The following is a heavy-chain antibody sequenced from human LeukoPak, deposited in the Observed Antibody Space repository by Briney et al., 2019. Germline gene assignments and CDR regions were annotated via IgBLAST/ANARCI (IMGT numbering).Heavy chain of an antibody. CDR3: AKGYYGSGSYGWLDY. Sequence: GGSLRLSCAASGFTFSSYEMNWVRQAPGKGLEWVSYISSSGSTIYYADSVKGRFTISRDNSKNTLFLHMNSLRAEDTAVYSCAKGYYGSGSYGWLDYWGQGTLVTVSS. J-gene: IGHJ4*02. CDR2: ISSSGSTI. D-gene: IGHD3-10*01. V-gene: IGHV3-48*03. CDR1: GFTFSSYE.